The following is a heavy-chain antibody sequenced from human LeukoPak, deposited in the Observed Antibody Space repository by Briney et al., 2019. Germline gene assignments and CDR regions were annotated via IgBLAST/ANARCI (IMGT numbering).Heavy chain of an antibody. CDR1: GFTVSNNY. D-gene: IGHD1-26*01. CDR2: IYSGGST. CDR3: ARLSGTSGSYYGHFDY. Sequence: GGSLRLSCAASGFTVSNNYMSWVRQAPGKGLEWVSVIYSGGSTYYADSVKGRFTISRDNSKNTLYFQMNSLRAEDTAVYYCARLSGTSGSYYGHFDYWGQGILVTVSS. J-gene: IGHJ4*02. V-gene: IGHV3-53*01.